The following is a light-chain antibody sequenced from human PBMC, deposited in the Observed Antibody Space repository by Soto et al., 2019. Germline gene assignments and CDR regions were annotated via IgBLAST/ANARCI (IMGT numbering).Light chain of an antibody. V-gene: IGKV1-5*03. CDR2: KAS. Sequence: DIQMTQSPSTLSAFVGDRVTITCRASQSISSWLAWYQQKPGKSPNLLIYKASTLESGVPSRFSGSGSGTEFTLNISSLQTDDFATYYCQQYTSYPITFGQGTRLEIK. CDR1: QSISSW. J-gene: IGKJ5*01. CDR3: QQYTSYPIT.